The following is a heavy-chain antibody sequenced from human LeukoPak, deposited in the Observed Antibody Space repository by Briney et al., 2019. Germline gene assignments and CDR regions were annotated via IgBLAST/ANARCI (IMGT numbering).Heavy chain of an antibody. CDR3: ASRARSGYYYGMDV. CDR1: GFTFDDYA. D-gene: IGHD3-10*01. CDR2: ISWNSGSI. Sequence: GRSLRLSCAASGFTFDDYAMHWVRQAPGKGLEWVSGISWNSGSIGYADSVKGRFTISRDNPKNMLYLQMNSLRAEDTAVYYCASRARSGYYYGMDVWGQGTTVTVSS. J-gene: IGHJ6*02. V-gene: IGHV3-9*01.